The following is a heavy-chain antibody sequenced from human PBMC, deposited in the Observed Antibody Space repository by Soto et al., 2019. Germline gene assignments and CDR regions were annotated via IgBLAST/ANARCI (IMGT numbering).Heavy chain of an antibody. CDR1: GITLNNSG. J-gene: IGHJ6*02. D-gene: IGHD4-17*01. Sequence: QVQLVESGGGVVQPGRSLRLACRVSGITLNNSGIHWVRQAPGKGLEWMAVISHDGSEQYYADSMKGRLNISRDNSKNTVNLQMNSLRGEDTAIYYCVKDRVPVAYGHYYGMDVWGQGTTVTVSS. V-gene: IGHV3-30*18. CDR3: VKDRVPVAYGHYYGMDV. CDR2: ISHDGSEQ.